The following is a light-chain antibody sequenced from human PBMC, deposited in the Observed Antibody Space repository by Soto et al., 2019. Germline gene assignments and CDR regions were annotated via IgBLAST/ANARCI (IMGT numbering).Light chain of an antibody. V-gene: IGLV1-40*01. J-gene: IGLJ2*01. CDR1: SSNIGAGYD. CDR2: GNN. Sequence: QAVVTQPPSVSGAPGQRGTISCTGSSSNIGAGYDVHWYQQLPGTAPKLLIYGNNNRPSGVPDRFSSSKSGTSASLAITGLQADDEADYFGQSYDASRGVFGGGNQLTVL. CDR3: QSYDASRGV.